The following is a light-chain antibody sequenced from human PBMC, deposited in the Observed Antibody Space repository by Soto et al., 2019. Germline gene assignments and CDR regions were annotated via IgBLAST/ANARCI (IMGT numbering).Light chain of an antibody. V-gene: IGKV3-20*01. CDR3: QQYGSSPT. CDR1: QSISRSD. Sequence: EIVLTQSPGTVSLSPGESATLSCRASQSISRSDLAWYQHRPGQSPRLLIYATSSRATGIPDRFTGGGAGTGFTLTISRLEPEESAVYYCQQYGSSPTFGGGTKVEIK. CDR2: ATS. J-gene: IGKJ4*01.